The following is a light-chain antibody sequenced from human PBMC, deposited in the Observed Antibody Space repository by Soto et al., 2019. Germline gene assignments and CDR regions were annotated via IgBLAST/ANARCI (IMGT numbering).Light chain of an antibody. V-gene: IGKV1D-12*01. CDR2: GAS. CDR1: QGISTW. J-gene: IGKJ4*01. Sequence: DIQMTQSPSSVSASVGDRVTITCRASQGISTWLGWYQQKPGKAPKLLISGASRLQSGVPSRFSGSGSGTNFTLTISSLQPEDFETYYCQQASSFPITFGGGTKVDIK. CDR3: QQASSFPIT.